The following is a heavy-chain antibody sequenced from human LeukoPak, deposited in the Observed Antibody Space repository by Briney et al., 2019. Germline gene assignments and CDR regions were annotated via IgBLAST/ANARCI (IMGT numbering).Heavy chain of an antibody. Sequence: SETLSLTCTVSGGSISSSSYYWGWIRQPPGKGLEWIGTIYDSGNTNYNPSLRSRLTISVDTSRNQFSLKLSSVTAADTAVYYCAREPGFDSSGYLNWFDPWGQGTLVTVSS. CDR2: IYDSGNT. CDR3: AREPGFDSSGYLNWFDP. J-gene: IGHJ5*02. D-gene: IGHD3-22*01. V-gene: IGHV4-39*07. CDR1: GGSISSSSYY.